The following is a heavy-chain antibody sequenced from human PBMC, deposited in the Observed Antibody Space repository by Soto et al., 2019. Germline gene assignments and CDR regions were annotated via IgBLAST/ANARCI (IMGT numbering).Heavy chain of an antibody. CDR3: ARALPDYDYIWGSYRIDAFDI. CDR1: GGSISSYY. Sequence: QVQLQESGPGLVKPSETLSLTCTVSGGSISSYYWSWIRQPPGKGLEWIGYIYYSGSTNYNPSLKSRVTISVDTSKNQFSLKLSSVTAADTAVYYCARALPDYDYIWGSYRIDAFDIWGQGTMVTVSS. V-gene: IGHV4-59*01. CDR2: IYYSGST. D-gene: IGHD3-16*02. J-gene: IGHJ3*02.